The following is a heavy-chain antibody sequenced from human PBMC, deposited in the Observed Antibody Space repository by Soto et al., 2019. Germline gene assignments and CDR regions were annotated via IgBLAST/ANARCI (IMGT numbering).Heavy chain of an antibody. V-gene: IGHV3-30*03. J-gene: IGHJ4*02. CDR2: SSYDGRET. CDR3: ARDSGLTILNFNT. Sequence: QVQLVESGGGVVQPGRSLRLSCAASDFDFSSYGIHSVRQAPGRGLEWVAASSYDGRETFYADSAKGRFTVSKEMSKNNAFLKMNDLRHKDTAIYFFARDSGLTILNFNTWGQGTSVTVSS. D-gene: IGHD3-10*01. CDR1: DFDFSSYG.